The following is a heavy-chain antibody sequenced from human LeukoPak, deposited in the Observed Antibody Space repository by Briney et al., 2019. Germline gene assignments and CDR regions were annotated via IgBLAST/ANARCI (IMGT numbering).Heavy chain of an antibody. CDR1: GFTFSSYA. V-gene: IGHV3-23*01. J-gene: IGHJ6*03. D-gene: IGHD6-13*01. CDR3: AKHPIAAAWGYYMDV. Sequence: GGSLRLSCAASGFTFSSYAMSWVRQAPGKGLEWVSAISGSGGSTYYADSVKGRFTISRDNSKNTLYLQMNSLRAEDTAVYYCAKHPIAAAWGYYMDVWSKGTTVTVSS. CDR2: ISGSGGST.